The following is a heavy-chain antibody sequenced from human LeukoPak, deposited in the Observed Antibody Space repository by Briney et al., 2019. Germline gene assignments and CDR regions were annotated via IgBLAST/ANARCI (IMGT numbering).Heavy chain of an antibody. CDR1: GFTFSSYA. CDR2: ISGSGGST. V-gene: IGHV3-23*01. CDR3: AKGSYYDSSGYYYIDY. Sequence: GGSLRLSCAASGFTFSSYAMSWVRQAPGKGLEWVSAISGSGGSTYYADSVKGRFTTSRDNSKNTLYLQMNSLRAEDTAVYYCAKGSYYDSSGYYYIDYWGQGTLVTVSS. J-gene: IGHJ4*02. D-gene: IGHD3-22*01.